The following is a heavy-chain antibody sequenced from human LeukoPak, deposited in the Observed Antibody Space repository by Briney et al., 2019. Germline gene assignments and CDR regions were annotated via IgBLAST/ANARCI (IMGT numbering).Heavy chain of an antibody. D-gene: IGHD3-16*01. CDR2: MNPNSGGT. V-gene: IGHV1-2*02. CDR3: ARNKGGKSLDY. J-gene: IGHJ4*02. CDR1: GYTFTGYY. Sequence: GASVKVSCKASGYTFTGYYMHWVRQAPGQGLEWMAWMNPNSGGTSYAQKFQGRVTMTRDTSISTAYMELSRLRFDDTAVYYCARNKGGKSLDYWGQGTLVTVSS.